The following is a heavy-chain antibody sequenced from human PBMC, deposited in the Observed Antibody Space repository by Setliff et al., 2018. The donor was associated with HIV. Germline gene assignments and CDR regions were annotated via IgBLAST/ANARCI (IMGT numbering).Heavy chain of an antibody. CDR2: VYYSGST. CDR3: ARGLKGGGYYFDY. D-gene: IGHD1-26*01. Sequence: NPSETLSLTCTVSGDSISGYYWSWVRQPPGKGLEWIGYVYYSGSTNYNPSLKSRVTLSFDTSKNNFSLNLNSVTATDTAVYYCARGLKGGGYYFDYWGQGMPVTVSS. V-gene: IGHV4-59*01. J-gene: IGHJ4*01. CDR1: GDSISGYY.